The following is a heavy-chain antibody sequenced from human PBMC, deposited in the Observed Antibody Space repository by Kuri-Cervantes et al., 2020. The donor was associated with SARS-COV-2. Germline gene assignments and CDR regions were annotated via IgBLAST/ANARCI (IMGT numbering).Heavy chain of an antibody. J-gene: IGHJ6*03. Sequence: GGSLRLSCVPSGFTFKTYTMNRVRQAPGKAVEWVSSISGSGSYIYYADSVKGRFTISRDNAKNSLYLQMNSLRAEDTALYYCASVPLSDDYYMDVWGKGTTVTVSS. CDR2: ISGSGSYI. D-gene: IGHD2-2*01. V-gene: IGHV3-21*04. CDR3: ASVPLSDDYYMDV. CDR1: GFTFKTYT.